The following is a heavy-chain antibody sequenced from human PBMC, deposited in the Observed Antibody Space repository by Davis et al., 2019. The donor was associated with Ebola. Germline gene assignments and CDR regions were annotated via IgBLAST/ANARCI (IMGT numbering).Heavy chain of an antibody. CDR2: ISYDGSNK. V-gene: IGHV3-30-3*01. D-gene: IGHD1-14*01. CDR3: ARDRMGPIPPIFDY. Sequence: GESLKISCAASGFTFSSYAMHWVRQAPGKGLEWVAVISYDGSNKYYADSVKGRFTISRDNSKNTLYLQMNSLRAEGTAVYYSARDRMGPIPPIFDYWGQGTLVTVSS. CDR1: GFTFSSYA. J-gene: IGHJ4*02.